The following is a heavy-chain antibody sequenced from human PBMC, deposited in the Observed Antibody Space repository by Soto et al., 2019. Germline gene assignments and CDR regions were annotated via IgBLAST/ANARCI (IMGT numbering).Heavy chain of an antibody. Sequence: QVQLQESGPGLVKPSETLSLTCIVSGGSISSYYWSWIRQPPGKGLEWIGYLYYSGSTNYNPSLKSRVTISVDTSKNQFSLKLSSVTAADTAVYYCARSGYYYYGMAVWGQGTTVTVSS. CDR3: ARSGYYYYGMAV. CDR2: LYYSGST. CDR1: GGSISSYY. V-gene: IGHV4-59*08. J-gene: IGHJ6*02.